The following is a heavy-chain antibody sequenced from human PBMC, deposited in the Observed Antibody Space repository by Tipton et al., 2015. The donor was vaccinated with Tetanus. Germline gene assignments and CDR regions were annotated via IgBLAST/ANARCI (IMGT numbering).Heavy chain of an antibody. D-gene: IGHD6-13*01. CDR2: ISSSGSYT. J-gene: IGHJ4*02. CDR3: VRGQQFPQTPYYVDY. CDR1: GFTVTSTY. Sequence: SLRLSCAASGFTVTSTYMAWVRQTPGKGLEWVSFISSSGSYTYYAGSLRGRFFISRDNAKNSLSLQMDGLRAEDTAVYYCVRGQQFPQTPYYVDYWGQGTLVTVSS. V-gene: IGHV3-11*06.